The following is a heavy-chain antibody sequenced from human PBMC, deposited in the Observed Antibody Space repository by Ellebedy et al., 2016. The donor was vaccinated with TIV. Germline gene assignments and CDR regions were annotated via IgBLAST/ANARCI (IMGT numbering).Heavy chain of an antibody. CDR1: GFTFSNHD. CDR3: ARGYTSIWSRNNYLEY. Sequence: GESLKISXAASGFTFSNHDMYWVRQVTGKGLEWVSTSGSAGDTHYPDSVKGRFTVSRENAKNSFYLQMNSLTAGDTAVYFCARGYTSIWSRNNYLEYWGQGALVTV. CDR2: SGSAGDT. J-gene: IGHJ4*02. V-gene: IGHV3-13*01. D-gene: IGHD6-6*01.